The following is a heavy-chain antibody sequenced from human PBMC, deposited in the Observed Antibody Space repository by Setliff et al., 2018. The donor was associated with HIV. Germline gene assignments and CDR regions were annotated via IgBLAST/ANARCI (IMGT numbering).Heavy chain of an antibody. V-gene: IGHV4-4*02. J-gene: IGHJ5*02. CDR2: ISQSGST. CDR1: GGSVSSSNW. Sequence: SETLSLTCAVSGGSVSSSNWWSWVRQPPGKGLEWIGEISQSGSTNYNPSLKSRVTISVAKSKNQFSLKLSSVTAADTAVYYCARGPARAVARPGWLDPWGQGTLVTVSS. CDR3: ARGPARAVARPGWLDP. D-gene: IGHD6-19*01.